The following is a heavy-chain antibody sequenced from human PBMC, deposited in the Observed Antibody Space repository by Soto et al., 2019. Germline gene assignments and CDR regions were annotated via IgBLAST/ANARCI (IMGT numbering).Heavy chain of an antibody. J-gene: IGHJ2*01. Sequence: QVQLVESGGGVVQPGRSLRLSCAASGFTFSSYGMHWVRQAPGKGLEWVAVISYDGSNKYYADSVKGRFTISRDNSKNTLYLQMNSLRAEDTAVYYCAKSLGRWLRNWYFDLWGRGTLVTVSS. V-gene: IGHV3-30*18. CDR3: AKSLGRWLRNWYFDL. CDR1: GFTFSSYG. CDR2: ISYDGSNK. D-gene: IGHD5-12*01.